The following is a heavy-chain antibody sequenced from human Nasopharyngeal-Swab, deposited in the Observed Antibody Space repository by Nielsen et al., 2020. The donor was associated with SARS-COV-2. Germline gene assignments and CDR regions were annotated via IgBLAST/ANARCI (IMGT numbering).Heavy chain of an antibody. Sequence: VRQAPGKGLEWIGEIYYSGSTYYNPSLKSRVTISVDTSKNQFSLKLSSVTAADTAVYYCARSGSSWYGGAFDIWGQGTMVTVSS. V-gene: IGHV4-4*02. CDR3: ARSGSSWYGGAFDI. CDR2: IYYSGST. D-gene: IGHD6-13*01. J-gene: IGHJ3*02.